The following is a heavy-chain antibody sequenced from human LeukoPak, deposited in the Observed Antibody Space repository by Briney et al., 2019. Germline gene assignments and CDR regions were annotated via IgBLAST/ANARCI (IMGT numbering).Heavy chain of an antibody. V-gene: IGHV3-7*01. CDR1: GLTFSSFW. Sequence: GGSLRLSCAASGLTFSSFWISSVRQAPGNGLEWGAKIKTDGSEKYYVDSVKGRFTISRDNAKNSLYPQMNSLRAEDTAVYYCARPGVDSGAFDIWGQGTMVTVSS. D-gene: IGHD5-12*01. CDR3: ARPGVDSGAFDI. J-gene: IGHJ3*02. CDR2: IKTDGSEK.